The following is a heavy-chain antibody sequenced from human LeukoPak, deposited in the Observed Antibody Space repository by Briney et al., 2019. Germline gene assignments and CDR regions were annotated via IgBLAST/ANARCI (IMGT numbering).Heavy chain of an antibody. CDR1: GGSFSSGGYY. CDR3: ARLEGLTGYYGSPFEY. D-gene: IGHD3-9*01. Sequence: SETLSLTCTVSGGSFSSGGYYWSWIRQHPGKGLEWIGYIYYSGSTYYNPSLKSRVTISIDTSKNQFSLKLSSVTAADTAVYYCARLEGLTGYYGSPFEYWGQGTLVTVSS. V-gene: IGHV4-31*03. CDR2: IYYSGST. J-gene: IGHJ4*02.